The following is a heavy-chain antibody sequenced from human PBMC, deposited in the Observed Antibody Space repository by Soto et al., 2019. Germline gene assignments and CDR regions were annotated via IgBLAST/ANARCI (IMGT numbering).Heavy chain of an antibody. Sequence: LRLSCAASGFTFNTYGMHWVRQAPGKGLEWVAVISYDAKSKLYVDSVRGRFTISRDNSKNTLFLQMDSLRPEDTALYYCARGLLAAGTFDSWGQGTLVTVSS. CDR1: GFTFNTYG. V-gene: IGHV3-30*03. CDR3: ARGLLAAGTFDS. J-gene: IGHJ4*02. CDR2: ISYDAKSK. D-gene: IGHD2-8*02.